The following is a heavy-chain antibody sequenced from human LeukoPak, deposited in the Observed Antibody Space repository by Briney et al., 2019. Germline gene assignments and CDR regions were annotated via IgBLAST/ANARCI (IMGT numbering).Heavy chain of an antibody. Sequence: PSETLSLTCTVSGGSISSYYWSWIRQPPGKGLEWIGYIYYSGSTNYNPSLKSRVTISVDTSKNQFSLKLSSVTAADTAVYYCARDGVYSGYGGFDYCGQGTLVTVSS. CDR2: IYYSGST. D-gene: IGHD5-12*01. CDR3: ARDGVYSGYGGFDY. V-gene: IGHV4-59*01. CDR1: GGSISSYY. J-gene: IGHJ4*02.